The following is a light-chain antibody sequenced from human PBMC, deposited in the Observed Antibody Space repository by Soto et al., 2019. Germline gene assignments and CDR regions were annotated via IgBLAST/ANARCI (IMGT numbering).Light chain of an antibody. Sequence: HSPSTLSLSPGEGATLSCGASQSVTGNYLAWYQQKPGQPPKLLIYWASTRESGVPDRFSGSGSGTDFTLTITRLEPEDSAVYFCRQYTGPPTTFGQGTRLEN. V-gene: IGKV3-20*01. CDR2: WAS. J-gene: IGKJ5*01. CDR1: QSVTGNY. CDR3: RQYTGPPTT.